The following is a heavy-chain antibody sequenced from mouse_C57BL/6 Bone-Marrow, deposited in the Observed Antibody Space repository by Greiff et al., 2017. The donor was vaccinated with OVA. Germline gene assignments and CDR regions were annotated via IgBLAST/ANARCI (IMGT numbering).Heavy chain of an antibody. CDR3: AREGTTVAPFDY. J-gene: IGHJ2*01. D-gene: IGHD1-1*01. CDR2: ISSGSSTI. V-gene: IGHV5-17*01. CDR1: GFTFSDYG. Sequence: DVKLVESGGGLVKPGGSLKLSCAASGFTFSDYGMHWVRQAPEKGLEWVAYISSGSSTIYYADTVKGRFTISRDNAKNTLFLQMTSLRSEDTAMYYCAREGTTVAPFDYWGQGTTLTVSS.